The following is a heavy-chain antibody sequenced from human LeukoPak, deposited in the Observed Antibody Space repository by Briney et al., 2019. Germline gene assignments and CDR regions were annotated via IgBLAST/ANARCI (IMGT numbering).Heavy chain of an antibody. D-gene: IGHD6-19*01. V-gene: IGHV1-69*06. Sequence: SVKVSCKASGYTFTGHYIHWVRQAPGQGLEWMGGIIPISGTANYAQKFRGRVTITADKSTRTAYMELSSLRSEDTAVYYCARGPQSSGWYAWLDPWGQGTLVTVSS. CDR1: GYTFTGHY. CDR2: IIPISGTA. J-gene: IGHJ5*02. CDR3: ARGPQSSGWYAWLDP.